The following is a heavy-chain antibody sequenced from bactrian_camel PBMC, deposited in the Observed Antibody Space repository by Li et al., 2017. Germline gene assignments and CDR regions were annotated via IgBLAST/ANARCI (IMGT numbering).Heavy chain of an antibody. CDR1: GYTWNNNC. CDR3: AAGLVGYNCQASADFRY. Sequence: QVQLVESGGGTVQTGGSLRLSCAASGYTWNNNCIGWFRQAPGEERERVAVIYSGNGVTAYAASVKGRFAISRDLPENTLYLEMNNLKPEDTGMYICAAGLVGYNCQASADFRYWGQGTQVT. V-gene: IGHV3S6*01. CDR2: IYSGNGVT. D-gene: IGHD3*01. J-gene: IGHJ6*01.